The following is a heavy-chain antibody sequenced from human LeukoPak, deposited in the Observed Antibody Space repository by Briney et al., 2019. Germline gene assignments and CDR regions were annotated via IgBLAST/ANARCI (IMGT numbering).Heavy chain of an antibody. V-gene: IGHV4-34*01. CDR1: VGPFRGFF. D-gene: IGHD4-23*01. J-gene: IGHJ5*02. Sequence: SETLSLTCAVYVGPFRGFFWSWIRQAPGKGLEWIGEISHSGSSNYNPSLKRRINISPDTSTSQFSRRLTSVTAADTAVYYCARGIFYGGRNQYIWIDLWGQGTLVTVSS. CDR3: ARGIFYGGRNQYIWIDL. CDR2: ISHSGSS.